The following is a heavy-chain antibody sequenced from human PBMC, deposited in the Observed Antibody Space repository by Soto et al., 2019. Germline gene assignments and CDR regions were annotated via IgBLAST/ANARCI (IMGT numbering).Heavy chain of an antibody. CDR1: GGSISSYY. Sequence: PSETLSLTCTVSGGSISSYYWSWIRQPPGKVLEWIGYIYYSGSTIYNPSLKSRVTISVDTSKNQFSLKLSSVTAADTAVYYCARYGSGSSVWFDPWGQGTLVTVSS. D-gene: IGHD3-10*01. J-gene: IGHJ5*02. CDR3: ARYGSGSSVWFDP. CDR2: IYYSGST. V-gene: IGHV4-59*01.